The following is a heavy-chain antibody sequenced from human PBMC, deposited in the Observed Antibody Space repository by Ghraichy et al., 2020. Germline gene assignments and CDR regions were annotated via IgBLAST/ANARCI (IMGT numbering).Heavy chain of an antibody. CDR2: LSRTGDTT. V-gene: IGHV3-23*01. Sequence: GESLRLSCTASGFTFTNYVMGWVRQAPGKGPEWVSSLSRTGDTTYYADSVKGRFTISRDNSRDTLYLRMNSLRADDTAVYYCAKDRDDYGDYAFDYWGQGTLVTVSS. CDR1: GFTFTNYV. CDR3: AKDRDDYGDYAFDY. D-gene: IGHD4-17*01. J-gene: IGHJ4*02.